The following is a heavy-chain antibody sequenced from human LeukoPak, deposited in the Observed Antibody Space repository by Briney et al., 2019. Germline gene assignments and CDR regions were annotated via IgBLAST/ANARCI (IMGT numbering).Heavy chain of an antibody. D-gene: IGHD3-16*01. CDR1: GYTFTSYG. J-gene: IGHJ6*03. CDR3: ARAGIGDVHYYMDV. V-gene: IGHV1-18*01. Sequence: ASVKVSCKASGYTFTSYGICWVRQAPGQGLEWMGWISAYNGNTNYAQKLQGRVTRTTETSTSTAYMELRSLKSDDTAVYYCARAGIGDVHYYMDVWGKGTTVTVSS. CDR2: ISAYNGNT.